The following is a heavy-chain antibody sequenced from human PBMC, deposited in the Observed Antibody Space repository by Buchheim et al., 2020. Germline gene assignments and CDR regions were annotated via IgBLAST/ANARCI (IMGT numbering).Heavy chain of an antibody. D-gene: IGHD5-18*01. CDR2: ISYDGSEK. CDR1: GFTFSSYG. J-gene: IGHJ6*03. V-gene: IGHV3-30*18. CDR3: VKTGYSYGPYYYYYYMDV. Sequence: QVQLVESGGGVVQSGRSLRLSCAASGFTFSSYGMHWVRQAPGKGLEWVAAISYDGSEKYYVDSVKGRFTISRDNSKNTLYLQMNSLRAEDTAVYYCVKTGYSYGPYYYYYYMDVWGKGTT.